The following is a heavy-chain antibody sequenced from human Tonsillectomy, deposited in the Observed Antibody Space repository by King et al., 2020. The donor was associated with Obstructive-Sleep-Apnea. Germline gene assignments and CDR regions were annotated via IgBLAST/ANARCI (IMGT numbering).Heavy chain of an antibody. CDR1: GYSFTTYC. V-gene: IGHV5-51*01. J-gene: IGHJ4*02. CDR2: IYPGDSDT. CDR3: ARLRPVGGGTDYFDT. Sequence: QLVQSGAEVKKPGESLKISCKGSGYSFTTYCIAWVRQMPGKGLECMGIIYPGDSDTRYSPSFQGQVTMSADKSISTAYLQWRSLRASETAMYFCARLRPVGGGTDYFDTWGQGTLVTVTT. D-gene: IGHD2-15*01.